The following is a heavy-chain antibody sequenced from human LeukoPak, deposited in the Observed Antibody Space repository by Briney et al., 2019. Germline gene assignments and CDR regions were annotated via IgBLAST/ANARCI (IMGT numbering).Heavy chain of an antibody. CDR3: ASQRWSTNQFDH. Sequence: SETLSLTCAVYGGSFSGYYWSWIRQPPGKGLEWIGEINHSGSTNYNPSLKSRVTISVDTSKNQFSLKLSSVTAADTAVYYCASQRWSTNQFDHWGQGTLVTVSS. V-gene: IGHV4-34*01. D-gene: IGHD4-23*01. CDR2: INHSGST. J-gene: IGHJ4*02. CDR1: GGSFSGYY.